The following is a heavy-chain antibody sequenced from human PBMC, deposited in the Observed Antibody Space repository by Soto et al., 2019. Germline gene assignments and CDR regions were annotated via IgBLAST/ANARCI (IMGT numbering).Heavy chain of an antibody. D-gene: IGHD3-3*01. J-gene: IGHJ4*02. CDR3: AKSASTYYDFWSGYYTY. CDR1: GFTFSSYA. Sequence: GVSLRLSCAASGFTFSSYAMSWVRQAPGKGLEWVSAISGSGGSTYYADSVKGRFTISRDHSKNTLYLQMNSLRAEDTAVYDFAKSASTYYDFWSGYYTYWRQGPRGTVCS. V-gene: IGHV3-23*01. CDR2: ISGSGGST.